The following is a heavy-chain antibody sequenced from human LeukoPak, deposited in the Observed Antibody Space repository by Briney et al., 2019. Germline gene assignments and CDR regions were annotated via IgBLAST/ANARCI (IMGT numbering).Heavy chain of an antibody. Sequence: PGGSLRLSCAASGFTFSDYYMSWIRQAPGKGLEWVSYISSSGSTIYYADSVKGRFTISRDNAKNSLYLQMNSLRAEDTAVYYCVKGSSSSRPYYFDYWGQGTLVTVSS. J-gene: IGHJ4*02. CDR1: GFTFSDYY. V-gene: IGHV3-11*01. CDR3: VKGSSSSRPYYFDY. D-gene: IGHD6-6*01. CDR2: ISSSGSTI.